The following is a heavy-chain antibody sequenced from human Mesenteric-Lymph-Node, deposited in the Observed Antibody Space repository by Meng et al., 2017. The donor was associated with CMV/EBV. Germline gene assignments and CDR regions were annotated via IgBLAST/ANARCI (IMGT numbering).Heavy chain of an antibody. D-gene: IGHD3-3*01. CDR3: ARDNTTFWSGYLGS. V-gene: IGHV1-18*01. CDR2: ISTYNGNT. CDR1: GYTFTSYG. J-gene: IGHJ5*02. Sequence: SGYTFTSYGISCVRQAPGQGLEWMGWISTYNGNTNYAQNLQGRVTMTTETSTSTAYMELRSLRSDDTAVYFCARDNTTFWSGYLGSWGQGTLVTVSS.